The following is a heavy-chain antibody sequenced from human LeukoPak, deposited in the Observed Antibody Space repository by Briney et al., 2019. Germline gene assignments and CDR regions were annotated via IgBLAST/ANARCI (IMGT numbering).Heavy chain of an antibody. V-gene: IGHV4-34*01. J-gene: IGHJ4*02. CDR3: ARQSGYYDSSNYYYPFDS. CDR2: INHSGNT. D-gene: IGHD3-22*01. CDR1: GGSFSGYY. Sequence: SETLSLTCAVYGGSFSGYYWSWIRQPPGKGLEWIGEINHSGNTNYNSSLKSRVTISADTSKNQFPLKLISVTAADTAVYYCARQSGYYDSSNYYYPFDSWGQGTLVTVSS.